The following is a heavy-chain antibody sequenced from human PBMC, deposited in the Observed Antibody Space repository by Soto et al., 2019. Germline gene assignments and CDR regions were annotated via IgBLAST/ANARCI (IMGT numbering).Heavy chain of an antibody. Sequence: QVQLVVSGGGLVKPGGSLRISCAASGFTFSDYYISWIRQAPGKGLEWVSYISSSGSIIYYADSVKGRFTISRDNAKHSLYLKMNSLRAEDTAVYYCALAGYDSNYYAVTPLSAGHFWGQGTLVTVSS. V-gene: IGHV3-11*01. CDR2: ISSSGSII. CDR3: ALAGYDSNYYAVTPLSAGHF. CDR1: GFTFSDYY. D-gene: IGHD4-4*01. J-gene: IGHJ4*02.